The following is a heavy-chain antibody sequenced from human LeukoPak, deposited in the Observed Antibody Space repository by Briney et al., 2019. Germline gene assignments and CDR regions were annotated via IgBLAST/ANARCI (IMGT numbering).Heavy chain of an antibody. CDR2: IHHSGST. J-gene: IGHJ5*02. CDR3: ARDRLRLGYERTNWFDP. CDR1: GGSISNNNW. D-gene: IGHD2-15*01. Sequence: SETLSLTCAVSGGSISNNNWWSWVRQPPGKGLEWIGEIHHSGSTNYNPSLKSRVTISVDKSKNQFSLNLSSVTAADTAVFYCARDRLRLGYERTNWFDPWGQGTLVTLSS. V-gene: IGHV4-4*02.